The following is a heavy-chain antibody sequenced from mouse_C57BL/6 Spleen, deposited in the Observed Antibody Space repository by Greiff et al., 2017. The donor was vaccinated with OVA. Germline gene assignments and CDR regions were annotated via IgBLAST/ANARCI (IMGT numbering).Heavy chain of an antibody. V-gene: IGHV2-2*01. CDR3: ARNWPNRRGAMDY. CDR2: IWSGGST. CDR1: GFSLTSYG. D-gene: IGHD4-1*01. J-gene: IGHJ4*01. Sequence: VKLVESGPGLVQPSQSLSITCTVSGFSLTSYGVHWVRQSPGKGLEWLGVIWSGGSTDYNAAFISRLSISKDNSKSQVFFKMNSLQADDTAIYYCARNWPNRRGAMDYWGQGTSVTVSS.